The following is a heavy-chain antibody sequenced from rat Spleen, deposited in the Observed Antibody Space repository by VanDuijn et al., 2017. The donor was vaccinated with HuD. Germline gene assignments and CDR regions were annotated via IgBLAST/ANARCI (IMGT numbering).Heavy chain of an antibody. CDR3: TRDRPNYGGYSELWFAY. V-gene: IGHV2-63*01. CDR1: GFSLTSYS. J-gene: IGHJ3*01. CDR2: MWYDGDT. D-gene: IGHD1-11*01. Sequence: VQLKESGPGLVQPSETLSLTCTVSGFSLTSYSVSWVRQPSGKGPEWMGRMWYDGDTAYNSALKFRLSISRDTSKNQVFLKMNSLQTDDTGTYYCTRDRPNYGGYSELWFAYWGQGTLVTVSS.